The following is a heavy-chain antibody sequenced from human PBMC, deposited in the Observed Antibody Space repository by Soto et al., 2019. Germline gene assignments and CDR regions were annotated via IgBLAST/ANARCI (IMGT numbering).Heavy chain of an antibody. CDR1: GYTFTSYG. CDR2: ISAYNGNT. Sequence: ASVKVSRKASGYTFTSYGISWGRPGPGQGLEWMGWISAYNGNTNYAQKLQGRVTMTTDTSTSTAYMELRSLRSDDTAVYYCARGYDYGDYDWFDPWGQGTLVTVSS. V-gene: IGHV1-18*01. CDR3: ARGYDYGDYDWFDP. J-gene: IGHJ5*02. D-gene: IGHD4-17*01.